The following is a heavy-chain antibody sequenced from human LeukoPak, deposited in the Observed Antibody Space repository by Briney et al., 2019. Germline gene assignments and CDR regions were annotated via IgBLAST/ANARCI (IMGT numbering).Heavy chain of an antibody. CDR2: ITGSGGNT. V-gene: IGHV3-23*01. J-gene: IGHJ5*02. CDR3: AKDPYYYDSSVSGTSFDP. D-gene: IGHD3-22*01. CDR1: RFTFSSYA. Sequence: SGGSLRLSCAASRFTFSSYAMSWVRQAPGKGLEWVSSITGSGGNTYYADSVKGRFTISRDNSKNTLYLQMHSLRAEDTAVYYCAKDPYYYDSSVSGTSFDPWGQGTLVTVSS.